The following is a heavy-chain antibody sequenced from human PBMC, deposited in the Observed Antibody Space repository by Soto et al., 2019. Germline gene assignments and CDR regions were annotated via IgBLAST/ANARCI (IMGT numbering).Heavy chain of an antibody. V-gene: IGHV4-59*08. D-gene: IGHD3-10*01. J-gene: IGHJ4*02. Sequence: PSETLSLTCTVSGPSISSYYWSWIRQPPGKGLEWIVYIEYSGNSNYNPSLKRRVTRSVDTSKNQFSLKLNSMTAANTVVYYGARHNYGAGSTYFDYWGQGTLVTVSS. CDR2: IEYSGNS. CDR3: ARHNYGAGSTYFDY. CDR1: GPSISSYY.